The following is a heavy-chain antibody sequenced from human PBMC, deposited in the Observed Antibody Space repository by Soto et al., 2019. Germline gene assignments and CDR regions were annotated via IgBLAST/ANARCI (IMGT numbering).Heavy chain of an antibody. CDR3: ARYGSGILFDY. J-gene: IGHJ4*02. Sequence: SETLSLTCAVFGGSFSGYYWSWIRQPPGKGLEWIGEIDHSGSTNYNPSLKSRVTTSVDTSKNQFSLKLTSVTAADTAVSYCARYGSGILFDYWGQGALDPVSS. V-gene: IGHV4-34*01. CDR1: GGSFSGYY. CDR2: IDHSGST. D-gene: IGHD3-10*01.